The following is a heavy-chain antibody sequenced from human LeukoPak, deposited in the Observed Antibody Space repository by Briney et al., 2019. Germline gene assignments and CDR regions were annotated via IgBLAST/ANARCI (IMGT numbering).Heavy chain of an antibody. CDR2: IGNSGTST. CDR3: AQTRFISPRYCFDY. Sequence: GGSLRLSYAASGFTFSNYAMSWVRQAPGKGLEWVSGIGNSGTSTYYADSVKGRLTISRDNSKDTLFLQMNSLRAEDTAVYFCAQTRFISPRYCFDYWGQGTLVTVSS. D-gene: IGHD2-15*01. CDR1: GFTFSNYA. V-gene: IGHV3-23*01. J-gene: IGHJ4*02.